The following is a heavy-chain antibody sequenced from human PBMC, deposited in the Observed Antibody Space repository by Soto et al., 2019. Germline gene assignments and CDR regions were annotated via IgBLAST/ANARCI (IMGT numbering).Heavy chain of an antibody. Sequence: QVQLVQSGAEVKKPGASVKVSCKASGYTFTSYAMHWVRQAPGQRLEWMGWINAGNGNTKYSQKFQGRVTITRDTXASTAYMEMSSLRSADTAVYYCARGYGGPIGWFDPWGHGTLVTVPS. CDR2: INAGNGNT. CDR1: GYTFTSYA. D-gene: IGHD3-16*01. V-gene: IGHV1-3*01. J-gene: IGHJ5*02. CDR3: ARGYGGPIGWFDP.